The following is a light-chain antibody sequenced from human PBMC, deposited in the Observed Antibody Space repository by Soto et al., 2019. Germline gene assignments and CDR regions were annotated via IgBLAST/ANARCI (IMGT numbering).Light chain of an antibody. V-gene: IGKV1-17*01. Sequence: DIQMTQSPSTLPASVGDRVTITCRASQGIRNDLGWYQQKPGKAPKRLIYAASSLQSGVPSRFSGSGSGTDFTLTISSLQPEDFATYYCQQSYSAWTFGQGTKVDIK. CDR2: AAS. J-gene: IGKJ1*01. CDR1: QGIRND. CDR3: QQSYSAWT.